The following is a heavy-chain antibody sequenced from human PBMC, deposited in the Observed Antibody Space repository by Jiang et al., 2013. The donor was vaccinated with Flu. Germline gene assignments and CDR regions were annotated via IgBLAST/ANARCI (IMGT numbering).Heavy chain of an antibody. D-gene: IGHD6-19*01. V-gene: IGHV3-49*03. CDR2: IRSKAYGGTT. CDR1: GFTFGDYA. J-gene: IGHJ4*02. CDR3: TRVTIAVAGRRRFDY. Sequence: VQLLESGGGLVQPGRSLRLSCTASGFTFGDYAMSWFRQAPGKGLEWVGFIRSKAYGGTTEYAASVKGRFTISRDDSTSIAYLQMNSLKTDDTAVYYCTRVTIAVAGRRRFDYWGQGTQVTVSS.